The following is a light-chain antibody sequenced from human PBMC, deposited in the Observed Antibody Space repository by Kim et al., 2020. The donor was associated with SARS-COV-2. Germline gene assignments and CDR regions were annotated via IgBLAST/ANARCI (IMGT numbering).Light chain of an antibody. J-gene: IGLJ1*01. CDR2: DVN. V-gene: IGLV2-11*01. Sequence: GQSVTISCTGTDSDVGYYDYVSWFQHHPDTAPRLIIYDVNKRPSGVPDRFSGSKSGNTASLTISGLQTEDEADYFCCSYAGTFTYVFGSETKVTVL. CDR1: DSDVGYYDY. CDR3: CSYAGTFTYV.